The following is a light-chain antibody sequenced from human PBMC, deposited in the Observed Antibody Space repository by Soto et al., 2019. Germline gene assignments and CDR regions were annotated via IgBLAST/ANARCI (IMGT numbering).Light chain of an antibody. Sequence: QLVLTQSPSASASLGASVKLTCTLSSGHSSYAIAWHQQQPEKGPRYLMKLNSDGSHSKGDGIPDRFSGSSSGAERYLTISSLQSEDEADYYCQTWGAGTVLVGGGTKLTVL. CDR3: QTWGAGTVL. CDR1: SGHSSYA. J-gene: IGLJ2*01. V-gene: IGLV4-69*01. CDR2: LNSDGSH.